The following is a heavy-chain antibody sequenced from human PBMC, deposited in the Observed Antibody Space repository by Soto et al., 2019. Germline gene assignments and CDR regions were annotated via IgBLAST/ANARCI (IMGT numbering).Heavy chain of an antibody. D-gene: IGHD2-2*02. J-gene: IGHJ4*02. CDR1: GGSISSYY. CDR3: ASCSSTSCYRGLVY. Sequence: KPSETLSLTCTVSGGSISSYYWSWIRQPPGKGLEWIGYIYYSGSTNYNPSLKSRVTISVDTSKNQFSLKLSSVTAADTAVYYCASCSSTSCYRGLVYWGQGTLVTVSS. V-gene: IGHV4-59*08. CDR2: IYYSGST.